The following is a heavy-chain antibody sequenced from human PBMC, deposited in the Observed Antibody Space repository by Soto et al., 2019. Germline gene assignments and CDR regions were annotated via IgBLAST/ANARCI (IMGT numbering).Heavy chain of an antibody. D-gene: IGHD3-10*01. V-gene: IGHV1-69*02. CDR2: IIPILGIA. Sequence: QVQLVQSGAEVKKPGSSVKVSCKASGGTFSSYTISWVRQAPGQGLEWMGRIIPILGIANYAQKFQGRVKITADKSTSTAYMELSSLRYEDTAVYYCARLPSYYGSGSYPNYYYGMDVWGQGTTVTVSS. J-gene: IGHJ6*02. CDR3: ARLPSYYGSGSYPNYYYGMDV. CDR1: GGTFSSYT.